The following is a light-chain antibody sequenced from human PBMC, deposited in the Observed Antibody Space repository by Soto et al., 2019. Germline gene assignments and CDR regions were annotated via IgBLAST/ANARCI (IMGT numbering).Light chain of an antibody. CDR2: GNT. CDR3: ATWNDGVFV. J-gene: IGLJ1*01. V-gene: IGLV1-44*01. CDR1: TSNIGGST. Sequence: QSALTQPPSASGTPGQRVTISCSGSTSNIGGSTVSWYQQFPGAAPKLLIYGNTQRPLGVPVRFSASKSDTSASLAISGLQYEDEADYYCATWNDGVFVFGIGTKLTVL.